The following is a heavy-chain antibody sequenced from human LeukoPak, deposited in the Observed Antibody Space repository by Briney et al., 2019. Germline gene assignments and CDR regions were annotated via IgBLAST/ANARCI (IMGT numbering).Heavy chain of an antibody. CDR2: IIPIFGTA. Sequence: GASVKVSCKASGGTFSSYTISWVRQAPGQGPEWMGGIIPIFGTANYAQKFQGRVTITADESTSTAYMELSSLRSEDTAVYYCARRTLGMYYYGSGSYWFDPWGQGTLVTVSS. J-gene: IGHJ5*02. V-gene: IGHV1-69*13. CDR3: ARRTLGMYYYGSGSYWFDP. D-gene: IGHD3-10*01. CDR1: GGTFSSYT.